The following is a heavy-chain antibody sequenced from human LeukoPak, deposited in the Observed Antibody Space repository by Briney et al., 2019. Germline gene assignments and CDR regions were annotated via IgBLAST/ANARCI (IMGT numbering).Heavy chain of an antibody. J-gene: IGHJ4*02. V-gene: IGHV3-23*01. CDR3: AKGYSDDWYYFDS. CDR1: GFAFGGFA. CDR2: LTRSGANT. D-gene: IGHD6-19*01. Sequence: GGSLRLSCAGSGFAFGGFAVTWVRQAPGKGLEWVAALTRSGANTYYADSVKGRFTISRDNSKSTLSLQLNSLRVEDTAVYYCAKGYSDDWYYFDSWGQGTLVTVSS.